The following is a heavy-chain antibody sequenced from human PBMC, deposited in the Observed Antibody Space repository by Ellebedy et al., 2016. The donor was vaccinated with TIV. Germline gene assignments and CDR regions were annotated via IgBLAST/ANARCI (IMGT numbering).Heavy chain of an antibody. J-gene: IGHJ4*02. V-gene: IGHV2-70*12. Sequence: SGPTLVKPTQTLTLTCSFSGFSLSDVGMCVSWIRQSPGKALEWLAVIDWDGNEHSSASLKTRLTITKDTSKNQVVLTMTNMSPVDTGTYFCARKTQLWSFVFDSWGQGTPVTVSS. CDR3: ARKTQLWSFVFDS. D-gene: IGHD5-18*01. CDR1: GFSLSDVGMC. CDR2: IDWDGNE.